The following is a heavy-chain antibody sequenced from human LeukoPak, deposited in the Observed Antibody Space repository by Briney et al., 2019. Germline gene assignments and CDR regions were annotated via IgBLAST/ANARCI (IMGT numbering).Heavy chain of an antibody. CDR1: GYTFTSYD. J-gene: IGHJ6*02. Sequence: ASVKVSCKASGYTFTSYDINWVRQATGQGLEWMGWMNPNSGNTGYAQKFQGRVTMTRNTSISTAYMELSSLRSEDTVVYYCARAEVPAAIPLWYYYYGMDVWGQGTTVTVSS. D-gene: IGHD2-2*02. CDR3: ARAEVPAAIPLWYYYYGMDV. V-gene: IGHV1-8*01. CDR2: MNPNSGNT.